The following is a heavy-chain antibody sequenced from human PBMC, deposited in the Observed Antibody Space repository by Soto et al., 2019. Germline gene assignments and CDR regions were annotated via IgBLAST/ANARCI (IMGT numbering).Heavy chain of an antibody. CDR3: ARAPGSRPVGAFDI. Sequence: QVQLVESGGGVVQPGRSPRLSCAASGFTFSSYAMHWVRQAPGKGLEWVAVISYDGSNKYYADSVKGRFTISRDNSKNTLYLQMNSLRAEDTAVYYCARAPGSRPVGAFDIWGQGTMVTVSS. CDR1: GFTFSSYA. V-gene: IGHV3-30-3*01. D-gene: IGHD1-26*01. CDR2: ISYDGSNK. J-gene: IGHJ3*02.